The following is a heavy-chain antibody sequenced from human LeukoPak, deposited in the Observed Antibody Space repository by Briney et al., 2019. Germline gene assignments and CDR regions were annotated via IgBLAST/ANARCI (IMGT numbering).Heavy chain of an antibody. Sequence: PGGSLRLSCAASGFIFSNYWMTWVRQAPGKGLEWVANIKEDGSEKYYLDSVSGRFTISRDNAKNSLYLQMNSLRAEDTAVYYCVKVSIAVAGSGYWGQGTLVTVSS. D-gene: IGHD6-13*01. V-gene: IGHV3-7*01. CDR3: VKVSIAVAGSGY. CDR1: GFIFSNYW. J-gene: IGHJ4*02. CDR2: IKEDGSEK.